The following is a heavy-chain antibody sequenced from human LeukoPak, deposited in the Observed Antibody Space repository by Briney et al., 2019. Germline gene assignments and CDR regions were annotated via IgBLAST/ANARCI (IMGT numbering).Heavy chain of an antibody. CDR2: ISYDGSNK. Sequence: QPGGSLRLSCAASGFTFSSYAMHWVRQAPGKGLEWVAVISYDGSNKYYADSVKGRFTISRDNSKNTLYLQMNSLRAEDTAVYYCARASGHYYDSSGLYYFDYWGQGTLVTVSS. CDR1: GFTFSSYA. CDR3: ARASGHYYDSSGLYYFDY. J-gene: IGHJ4*02. D-gene: IGHD3-22*01. V-gene: IGHV3-30*04.